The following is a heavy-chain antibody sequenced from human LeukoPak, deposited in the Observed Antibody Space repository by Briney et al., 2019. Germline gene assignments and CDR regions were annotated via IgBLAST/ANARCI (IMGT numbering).Heavy chain of an antibody. D-gene: IGHD3-10*01. CDR2: IFYTGSA. V-gene: IGHV4-59*01. CDR1: GDSISRYY. CDR3: ARAGPWQIDP. J-gene: IGHJ5*02. Sequence: PSETLSLTCTVSGDSISRYYWSWIRQPPGKGLEWIGHIFYTGSASYKPSLKSRVAMSVDRSQNQFSLKLTSVTAADTAIYYCARAGPWQIDPWGQGTLVTVSS.